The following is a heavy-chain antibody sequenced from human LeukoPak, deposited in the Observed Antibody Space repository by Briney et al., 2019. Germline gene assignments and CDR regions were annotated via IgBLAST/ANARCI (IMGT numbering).Heavy chain of an antibody. J-gene: IGHJ1*01. D-gene: IGHD3-22*01. CDR1: GFTFSNFW. V-gene: IGHV3-7*01. CDR2: IKQDGIEK. CDR3: ARGSSGYYCDHFQT. Sequence: PGGSRRLSCAASGFTFSNFWMTWIRQAQGKGLEWVANIKQDGIEKYYVDSVEGRFTVSRDNTKNTLFLQMDSLRAEDTAVYYCARGSSGYYCDHFQTWGQGSLVTVSS.